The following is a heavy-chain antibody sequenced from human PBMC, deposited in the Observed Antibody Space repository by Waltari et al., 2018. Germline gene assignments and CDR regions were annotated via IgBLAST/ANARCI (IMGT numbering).Heavy chain of an antibody. CDR2: ISSSSSTI. V-gene: IGHV3-48*01. CDR3: ARAGIAAAGSFFQH. CDR1: GFTFSSYS. J-gene: IGHJ1*01. Sequence: EVQLVESGGGLVQPGGSLRLSCAASGFTFSSYSMNWVRQAPGKGLEWGSYISSSSSTIYYADSVKGRFTISRDNAKNSLYLQMNSLRAEDTAVYYCARAGIAAAGSFFQHWGQGTLVTVSS. D-gene: IGHD6-13*01.